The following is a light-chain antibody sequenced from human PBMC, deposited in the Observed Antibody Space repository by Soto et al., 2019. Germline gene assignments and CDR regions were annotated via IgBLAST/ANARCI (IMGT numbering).Light chain of an antibody. Sequence: QSALTQPASVSGSPGQSITISCTGTSSDVGGYNYVAWYQQHPGKAPKLMIYDVRTRPSGVSSRFSGSKSGNTASLTISGLQAEDEADYYCSSYSSTSTPVVLGGGTQLTVL. CDR3: SSYSSTSTPVV. V-gene: IGLV2-14*01. CDR1: SSDVGGYNY. J-gene: IGLJ2*01. CDR2: DVR.